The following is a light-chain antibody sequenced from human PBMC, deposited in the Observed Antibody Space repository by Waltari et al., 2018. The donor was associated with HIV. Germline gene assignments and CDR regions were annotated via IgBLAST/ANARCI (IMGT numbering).Light chain of an antibody. J-gene: IGLJ3*02. CDR3: SSYTSTTTLVV. Sequence: QSALTQPASVSGSPGQSLTLSCTGTSSDVGGHQYVSWYQQHPCNAPKLMIFDVSNRPARGSTRVSGSKSGNTASLTISVLQAEDEAHYFCSSYTSTTTLVVFGGGTKLTVL. V-gene: IGLV2-14*03. CDR2: DVS. CDR1: SSDVGGHQY.